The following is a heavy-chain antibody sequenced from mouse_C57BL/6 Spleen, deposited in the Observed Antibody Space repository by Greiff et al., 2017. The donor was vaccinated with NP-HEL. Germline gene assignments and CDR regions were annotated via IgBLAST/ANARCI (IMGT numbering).Heavy chain of an antibody. Sequence: VQLQQSGAELVKPGASVKMSCKASGYTFTSYWITWVKQRPGQGLEWIGDIYPGSGSTNYNEKFKSKATLTVDTSSSTAYMQLSSLTSEDSAVYYCARTEANWGYAMDYWGQGTSVTVSS. CDR3: ARTEANWGYAMDY. V-gene: IGHV1-55*01. CDR2: IYPGSGST. D-gene: IGHD4-1*01. J-gene: IGHJ4*01. CDR1: GYTFTSYW.